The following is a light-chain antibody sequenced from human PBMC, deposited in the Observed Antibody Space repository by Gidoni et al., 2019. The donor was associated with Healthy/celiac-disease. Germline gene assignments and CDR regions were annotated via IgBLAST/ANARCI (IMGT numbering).Light chain of an antibody. CDR3: SSYASSNKVV. J-gene: IGLJ2*01. CDR1: SSDVGGYNY. CDR2: DVS. V-gene: IGLV2-14*01. Sequence: QSALTQPASVSASPAQSITISCTGTSSDVGGYNYVSWYQQHPGKAPKLMIYDVSKRPSGVSDRFSGSKSGNTASLTISGLQAEDEADYYCSSYASSNKVVFGRGTKVTVL.